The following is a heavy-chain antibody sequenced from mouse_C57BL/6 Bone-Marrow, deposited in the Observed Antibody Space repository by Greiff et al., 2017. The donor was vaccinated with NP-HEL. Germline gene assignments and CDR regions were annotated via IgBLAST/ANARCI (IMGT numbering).Heavy chain of an antibody. CDR1: GFNIKDDY. Sequence: VQLQQSGAELVRPGASVKLSCTASGFNIKDDYMHWVKQRPEQGLEWTGWIDPENGDTEYASKFQGKATITADTSSNTAYRQLSSLTSEDTAVYYCTTGISFAYWGQGTLVTVSA. CDR2: IDPENGDT. V-gene: IGHV14-4*01. J-gene: IGHJ3*01. CDR3: TTGISFAY.